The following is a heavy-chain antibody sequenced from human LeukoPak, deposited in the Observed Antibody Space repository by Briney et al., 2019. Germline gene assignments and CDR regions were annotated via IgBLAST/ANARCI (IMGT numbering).Heavy chain of an antibody. J-gene: IGHJ6*04. CDR1: GFTVSSNY. CDR2: IYSGGST. CDR3: ARYGSGSQQTNYGVDV. Sequence: GGSLRLSCAASGFTVSSNYMSWVRQAPGKGLEWVSVIYSGGSTYYADSVKGRFTISRDNSKNTLYLQMNSLRAEDTAVYYCARYGSGSQQTNYGVDVWGKGTTVTASS. V-gene: IGHV3-53*01. D-gene: IGHD3-10*01.